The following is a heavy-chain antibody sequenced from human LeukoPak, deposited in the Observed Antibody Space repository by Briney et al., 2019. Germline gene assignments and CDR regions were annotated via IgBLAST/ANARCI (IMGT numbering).Heavy chain of an antibody. J-gene: IGHJ3*02. D-gene: IGHD1-26*01. V-gene: IGHV3-74*01. Sequence: GGSLRLSCAASGFTFSSYWMSWVRQAPGKGLVWVSRINSDGSSTSYADSVKGRFTISRDNAKSTLYLQMNSLRVEGTAVYYCARGGSYSSNAFDIWGQGTMVTVSS. CDR3: ARGGSYSSNAFDI. CDR2: INSDGSST. CDR1: GFTFSSYW.